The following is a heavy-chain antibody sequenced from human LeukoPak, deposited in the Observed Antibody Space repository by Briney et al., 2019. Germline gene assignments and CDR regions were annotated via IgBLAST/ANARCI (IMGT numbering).Heavy chain of an antibody. Sequence: GRSLRLSCAASGFTFSSYAMHWVRQAPGKGLEWVAVISYDGSNKYYADSVKGRFTISRDNSKNTLYLQTNSLRAEDTAVYYCAREPSYYFDYWGQGTLVTVSS. CDR2: ISYDGSNK. CDR1: GFTFSSYA. V-gene: IGHV3-30-3*01. J-gene: IGHJ4*02. CDR3: AREPSYYFDY.